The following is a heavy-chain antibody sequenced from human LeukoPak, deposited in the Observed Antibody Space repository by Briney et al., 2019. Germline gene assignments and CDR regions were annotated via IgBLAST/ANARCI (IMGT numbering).Heavy chain of an antibody. CDR3: ARQAAANDAFDI. V-gene: IGHV5-51*01. CDR2: IYPGDSDT. J-gene: IGHJ3*02. Sequence: GESLKIYCKISGYSFTSYWIAWVRQMPGKGLEWMGIIYPGDSDTRYSPSFQGQVTISADKSISTAYLQWSSLKASDTAMYYCARQAAANDAFDIWGQGTMVTVSS. D-gene: IGHD6-13*01. CDR1: GYSFTSYW.